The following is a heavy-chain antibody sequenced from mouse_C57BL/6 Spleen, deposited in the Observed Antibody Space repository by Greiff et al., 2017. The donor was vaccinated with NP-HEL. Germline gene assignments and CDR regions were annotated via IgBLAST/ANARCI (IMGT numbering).Heavy chain of an antibody. CDR1: GFTFSSYA. Sequence: EVKVVESGEGLVKPGGSLKLSCAASGFTFSSYAMSWVRQTPEKRLEWVAYISSGGDYIYYADTVKGRFTISRDNARNTLYLQMSSLKSEDTAMYYCTRDYYGSSYVRAMDYWGQGTSVTVSS. J-gene: IGHJ4*01. V-gene: IGHV5-9-1*02. CDR3: TRDYYGSSYVRAMDY. D-gene: IGHD1-1*01. CDR2: ISSGGDYI.